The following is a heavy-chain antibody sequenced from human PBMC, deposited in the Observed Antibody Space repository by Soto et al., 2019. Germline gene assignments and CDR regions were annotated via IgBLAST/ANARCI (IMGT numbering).Heavy chain of an antibody. CDR1: GFTFSSYA. V-gene: IGHV3-30-3*01. Sequence: QVQLVESGGGVVQPGRSLRLSCAASGFTFSSYAMHWVRQAPGKGLEWVAVISYDGSNKYYADSVKGRSTISRDNSKNTXXLXMXXLRAEDTAVYYCARDEVGSGYDFFAPYYYYYGMDVWGQGTTVTVSS. J-gene: IGHJ6*02. CDR3: ARDEVGSGYDFFAPYYYYYGMDV. CDR2: ISYDGSNK. D-gene: IGHD5-12*01.